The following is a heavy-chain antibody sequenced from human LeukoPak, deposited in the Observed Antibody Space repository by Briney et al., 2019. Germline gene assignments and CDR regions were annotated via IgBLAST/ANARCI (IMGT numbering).Heavy chain of an antibody. CDR1: GFTFDDYA. D-gene: IGHD6-19*01. V-gene: IGHV3-9*03. CDR3: AKDMYSSGWYYFDS. J-gene: IGHJ4*02. Sequence: GGSLRLSCAASGFTFDDYAMHWVRQAPGKGLEWVSGISWNSGSIGYADSVKGRFTISRDNAKNYLYLQMKSLRAEDMALYYCAKDMYSSGWYYFDSWGQGTLVTVSS. CDR2: ISWNSGSI.